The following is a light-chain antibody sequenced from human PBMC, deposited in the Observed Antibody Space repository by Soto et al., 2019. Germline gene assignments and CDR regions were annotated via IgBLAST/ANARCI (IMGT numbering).Light chain of an antibody. CDR1: RSVSSSY. J-gene: IGKJ3*01. V-gene: IGKV3-20*01. CDR3: QQYGSSPLFT. Sequence: EIVLTQSPGTLSLSPGERSTLSCRSSRSVSSSYLAWYQQKPGQAPRLLMYGASSRATGIPDRFSGSGSGTDFTLTINRPEPEDFAVYYCQQYGSSPLFTFGPGTKVDIK. CDR2: GAS.